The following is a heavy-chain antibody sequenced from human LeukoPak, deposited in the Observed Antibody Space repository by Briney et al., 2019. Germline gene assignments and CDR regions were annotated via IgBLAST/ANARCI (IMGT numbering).Heavy chain of an antibody. V-gene: IGHV1-18*01. CDR1: GYTFTSYG. D-gene: IGHD3-3*01. CDR3: ARVEWYPI. CDR2: ISAYNGNT. Sequence: GASVKVSCKASGYTFTSYGISWVRQAPGQGLEWMGWISAYNGNTNYAQKFQGRVTMTRDTSTSTVYMELSSLRSEDTAVYYCARVEWYPIWGQGTLVTVSS. J-gene: IGHJ4*02.